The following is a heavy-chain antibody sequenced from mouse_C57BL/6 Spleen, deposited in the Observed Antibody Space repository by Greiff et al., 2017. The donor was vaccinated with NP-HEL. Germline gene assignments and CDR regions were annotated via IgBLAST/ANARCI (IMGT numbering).Heavy chain of an antibody. CDR2: IDPEDGET. J-gene: IGHJ3*01. V-gene: IGHV14-2*01. D-gene: IGHD1-1*01. CDR3: APQYYGSSYRFAY. CDR1: GFNIKDYY. Sequence: EVQLQQSGAELVKPGASVKLSCTASGFNIKDYYMHWVKQRTEQGLEWIGRIDPEDGETKYAPKFQGKATITADTSSNTAYLQLSSLTAEDTAVYYCAPQYYGSSYRFAYWGQGTLVTGSA.